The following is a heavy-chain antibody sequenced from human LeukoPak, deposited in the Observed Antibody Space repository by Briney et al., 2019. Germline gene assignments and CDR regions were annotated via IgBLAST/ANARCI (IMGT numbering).Heavy chain of an antibody. CDR3: AKSGYGFGRDWFDP. CDR1: GDSVSNNSAA. Sequence: SQTLSLTCAISGDSVSNNSAAWIWVRQSPSIGLVWLGRTYYKTRWYNDYAVSVKSRISITPHTSKNQFSLQLNSAPPEDTAVYYCAKSGYGFGRDWFDPWGQGALVTVSS. J-gene: IGHJ5*02. V-gene: IGHV6-1*01. CDR2: TYYKTRWYN. D-gene: IGHD5-18*01.